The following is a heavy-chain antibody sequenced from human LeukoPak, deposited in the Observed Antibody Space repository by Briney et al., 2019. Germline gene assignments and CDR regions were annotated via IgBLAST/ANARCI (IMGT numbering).Heavy chain of an antibody. CDR1: GGTFSSYA. CDR3: ARAVGYSSSWYFGYYFDY. V-gene: IGHV1-69*13. Sequence: PRASVKVSCKASGGTFSSYAISWVRQAPGQGLEWMGGIIPIFGTANYAQKFQGRVTITADESTSTAYMELSSLRSEDTAVYYCARAVGYSSSWYFGYYFDYWGQGTLVTVSS. D-gene: IGHD6-13*01. CDR2: IIPIFGTA. J-gene: IGHJ4*02.